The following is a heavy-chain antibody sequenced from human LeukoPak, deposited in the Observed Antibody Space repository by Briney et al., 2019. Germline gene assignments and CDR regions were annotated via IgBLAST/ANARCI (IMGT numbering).Heavy chain of an antibody. Sequence: GGSLRLSCAASGFTFSSYAMSWVRQAPGKGLEWISGIRATGDITDYADSVKGRFTISRDNSKNMVYLHMNSLRGDDAAVYYCAKDLGTMGIRFVGDCWGQGTLVTVSS. CDR2: IRATGDIT. CDR1: GFTFSSYA. CDR3: AKDLGTMGIRFVGDC. J-gene: IGHJ4*02. V-gene: IGHV3-23*01. D-gene: IGHD1-1*01.